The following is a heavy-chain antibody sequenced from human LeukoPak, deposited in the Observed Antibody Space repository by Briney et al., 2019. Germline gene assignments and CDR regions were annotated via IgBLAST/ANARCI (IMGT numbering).Heavy chain of an antibody. CDR1: GFTFSSYA. D-gene: IGHD2-2*02. CDR2: ISGSCGST. CDR3: AKVGCSSTSCYTGHYYYGMDV. Sequence: GGSLRLSCAASGFTFSSYAMSWVRQAPGKGLEWVSAISGSCGSTYYADSVKGRFTISRDNSKNTLYLQMNSLRAEDTAVYYCAKVGCSSTSCYTGHYYYGMDVWGQGTTVTVSS. J-gene: IGHJ6*02. V-gene: IGHV3-23*01.